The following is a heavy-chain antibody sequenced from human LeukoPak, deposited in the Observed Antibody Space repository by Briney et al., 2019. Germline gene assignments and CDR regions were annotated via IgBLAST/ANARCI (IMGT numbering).Heavy chain of an antibody. D-gene: IGHD5-24*01. CDR3: AREREGWLQKAFDI. CDR2: ISYDGSNK. V-gene: IGHV3-30*04. Sequence: GGSLRLSCAASGFTFSSYAMHWVRQAPGKGLEWVAVISYDGSNKYYAGSVKGRFTISRDNSKNTLYLQMNSLRADDTAVYYCAREREGWLQKAFDIWDQGTMVTVSS. J-gene: IGHJ3*02. CDR1: GFTFSSYA.